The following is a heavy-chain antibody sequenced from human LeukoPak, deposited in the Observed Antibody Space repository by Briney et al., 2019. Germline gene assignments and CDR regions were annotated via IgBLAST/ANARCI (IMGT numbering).Heavy chain of an antibody. CDR2: INPNSGGT. CDR3: ARVNLGGLAVAPRGNWFDP. V-gene: IGHV1-2*02. J-gene: IGHJ5*02. CDR1: GYTFTGYY. D-gene: IGHD6-19*01. Sequence: ASVKVSCKASGYTFTGYYMHLVRQAPGQGLEWMGWINPNSGGTNYAQKFQGRVTMTRDTSISTAYMELSRLRSDDTAVYYCARVNLGGLAVAPRGNWFDPWGQGTLVTVSS.